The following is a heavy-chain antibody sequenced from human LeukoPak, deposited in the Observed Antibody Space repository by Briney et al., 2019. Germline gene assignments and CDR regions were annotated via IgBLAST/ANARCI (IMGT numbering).Heavy chain of an antibody. V-gene: IGHV4-59*01. CDR2: IYYSGST. D-gene: IGHD4-17*01. Sequence: PSETLSLTCTVSGGSISPYYWSWIRQPPGNGLEWIGYIYYSGSTNYNPSLKSRVTISVDTSKNQFSLKLRSVTAADTAVYYCATNDYGDYHFDYWGQGTLVTVSS. J-gene: IGHJ4*02. CDR1: GGSISPYY. CDR3: ATNDYGDYHFDY.